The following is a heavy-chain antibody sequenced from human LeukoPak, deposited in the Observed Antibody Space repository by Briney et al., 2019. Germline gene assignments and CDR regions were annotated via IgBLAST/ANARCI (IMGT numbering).Heavy chain of an antibody. Sequence: ASVKVSCKASGYTFTTYDINWVRQASGQGLEWMGWMHPNSANTAYSQKFQQKFQGRLTITRDTSISTAYMELSSLTSDDTAVYYCARVGNPLVTVFAWFDPWGQGTLVTVSS. V-gene: IGHV1-8*03. CDR2: MHPNSANT. CDR3: ARVGNPLVTVFAWFDP. CDR1: GYTFTTYD. J-gene: IGHJ5*02. D-gene: IGHD3-3*01.